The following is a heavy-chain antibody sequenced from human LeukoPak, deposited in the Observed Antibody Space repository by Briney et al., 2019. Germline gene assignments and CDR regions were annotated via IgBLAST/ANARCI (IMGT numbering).Heavy chain of an antibody. CDR3: ARELRPPAGGGTDAFDI. V-gene: IGHV3-7*01. CDR1: GFTFSSYW. D-gene: IGHD1-14*01. J-gene: IGHJ3*02. Sequence: GGSLRLSCAASGFTFSSYWMSWVRQAPGKGLEWVANIMQDGSEKYYVDSVKGRFTISRDNAKNSLYLQMNSLTAEDTALYYCARELRPPAGGGTDAFDIWGQGTMVTVSS. CDR2: IMQDGSEK.